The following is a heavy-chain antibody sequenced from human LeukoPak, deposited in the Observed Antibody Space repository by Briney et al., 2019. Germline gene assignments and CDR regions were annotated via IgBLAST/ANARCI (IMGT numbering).Heavy chain of an antibody. CDR1: GGSISSSSYY. CDR3: AREEYNFGPTFDY. Sequence: PSETLSLTCTVSGGSISSSSYYWGWIRQPPGKGLEWIGSIYHSGSTNYNPSLKSRVTISVDKSKNQFSLKLSSVTAADTAVYYCAREEYNFGPTFDYWGQGTLVTVSS. D-gene: IGHD1-1*01. V-gene: IGHV4-39*07. CDR2: IYHSGST. J-gene: IGHJ4*02.